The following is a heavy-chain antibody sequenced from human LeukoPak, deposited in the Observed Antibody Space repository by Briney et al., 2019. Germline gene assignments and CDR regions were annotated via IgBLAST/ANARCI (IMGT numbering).Heavy chain of an antibody. CDR1: GGSISSYY. CDR2: IYTSGST. V-gene: IGHV4-4*07. J-gene: IGHJ3*02. D-gene: IGHD6-19*01. Sequence: PSETLSLTCTVSGGSISSYYWSWIRQPAGKGLEWIGRIYTSGSTNYNPSLKSRVTMSVDTSKNQFSLKLSSVTAADTAVYYCARDQSRGDSSGWYSYAFDIWGQGTMITVSS. CDR3: ARDQSRGDSSGWYSYAFDI.